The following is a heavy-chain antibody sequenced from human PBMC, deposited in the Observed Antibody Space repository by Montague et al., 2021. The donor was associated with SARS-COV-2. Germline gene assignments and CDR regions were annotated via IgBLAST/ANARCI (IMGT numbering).Heavy chain of an antibody. V-gene: IGHV4-39*01. CDR1: GGSITRNYY. J-gene: IGHJ3*02. Sequence: SETLPLTCTVSGGSITRNYYWGWILQPPGKGLEWFGNIYYSGTTFINPSLQSRVTISVDASKNQFSLNLTSVTAAATAVYYCSRPLVRGVPKAFDIWGQGALVIVSS. CDR3: SRPLVRGVPKAFDI. CDR2: IYYSGTT. D-gene: IGHD3-10*01.